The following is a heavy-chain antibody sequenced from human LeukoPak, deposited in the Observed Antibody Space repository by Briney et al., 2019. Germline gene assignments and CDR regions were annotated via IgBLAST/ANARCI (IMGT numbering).Heavy chain of an antibody. Sequence: SSETLSLTCTVSGGSISSYYWSWIRQPPGKGLEWIGRIYTSGSTNYNPSLKSRVTMSVDTSKNQFSLKLSSVTAADTAVYYCATGYSSSWYLWGAFDIWGQGTMVTVSS. CDR2: IYTSGST. V-gene: IGHV4-4*07. CDR1: GGSISSYY. D-gene: IGHD6-13*01. J-gene: IGHJ3*02. CDR3: ATGYSSSWYLWGAFDI.